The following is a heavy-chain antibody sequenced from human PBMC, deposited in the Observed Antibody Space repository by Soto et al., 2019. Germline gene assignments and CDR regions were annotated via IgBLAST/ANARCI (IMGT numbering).Heavy chain of an antibody. D-gene: IGHD4-17*01. V-gene: IGHV4-34*01. CDR1: GGSFTFSGYY. CDR3: ARDPTVFALRYGMDV. Sequence: LTCTVYGGSFTFSGYYWSWIRQPPGKGLEWIGELNHSGSTNYKPARKRRVTISVHTSKNQFSLKLSSVTAADTAVYYCARDPTVFALRYGMDVWGQGTTVTVSS. J-gene: IGHJ6*02. CDR2: LNHSGST.